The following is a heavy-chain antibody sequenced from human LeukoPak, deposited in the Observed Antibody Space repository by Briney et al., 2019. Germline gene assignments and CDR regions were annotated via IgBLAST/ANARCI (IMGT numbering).Heavy chain of an antibody. CDR3: ARVARWFGPFDY. V-gene: IGHV4-38-2*02. D-gene: IGHD3-10*01. Sequence: SETLSLTCTVSGYSITSAYYWGWIRQSPGKGLAWIGSIYHSGSSYYNPSLKSRVTISVDTSKNQFSLKLSSVTAADTAVYYCARVARWFGPFDYWGQGTLVTVSS. CDR2: IYHSGSS. J-gene: IGHJ4*02. CDR1: GYSITSAYY.